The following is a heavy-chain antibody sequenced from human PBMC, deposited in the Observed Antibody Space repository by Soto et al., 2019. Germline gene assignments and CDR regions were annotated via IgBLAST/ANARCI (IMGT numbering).Heavy chain of an antibody. J-gene: IGHJ4*02. V-gene: IGHV1-18*04. CDR3: ARDRTNFLDF. D-gene: IGHD2-8*01. CDR1: GYTFTGHS. CDR2: ISTSRSNT. Sequence: QVQLVQSGSEVEKSGASVKLSCKASGYTFTGHSLSWVRLAHGSGLEWMGWISTSRSNTKFAQRFQGRLTLTTDTSTSTAYMELKRLRSDDTAVYYCARDRTNFLDFWGQGILVTVSS.